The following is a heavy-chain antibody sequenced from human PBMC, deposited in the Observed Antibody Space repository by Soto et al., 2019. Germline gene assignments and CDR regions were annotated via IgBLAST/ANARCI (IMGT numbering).Heavy chain of an antibody. D-gene: IGHD5-12*01. CDR1: GGTFSSYA. Sequence: QVQLVQSGAEVKKPGSSVKVSCKASGGTFSSYAISWVRQAPGQGLEWMGGIIPIFGTANYAQKFQGRVTITADESTSTDYMDLSSLRSEDTGEYYCASGPRATIPFDYWGQGTLVTVSS. V-gene: IGHV1-69*01. CDR2: IIPIFGTA. CDR3: ASGPRATIPFDY. J-gene: IGHJ4*02.